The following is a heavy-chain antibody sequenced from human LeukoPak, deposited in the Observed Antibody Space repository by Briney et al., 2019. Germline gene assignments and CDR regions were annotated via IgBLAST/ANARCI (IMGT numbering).Heavy chain of an antibody. J-gene: IGHJ5*02. Sequence: GASVKVSCKASGYTFTSYGISWVRQAPGQGLEWMGWISAYNGNTNYAQKLQGRVTMTTDASTSTAYMELRSLRSDDTAVYYCARDEYFDWSMYWFDPWGQGTLVTVSS. D-gene: IGHD3-9*01. CDR2: ISAYNGNT. CDR3: ARDEYFDWSMYWFDP. CDR1: GYTFTSYG. V-gene: IGHV1-18*01.